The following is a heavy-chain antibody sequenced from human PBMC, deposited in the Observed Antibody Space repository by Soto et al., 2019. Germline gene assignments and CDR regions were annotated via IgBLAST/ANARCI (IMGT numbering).Heavy chain of an antibody. Sequence: GASVKVSCKASGYTFTSYGISWVRQAPGQGLEWMGWISAYNGNTNYAQKLQGRVTMTTDTSTSTAYMELRSLRSDDTAVYYCARDKSFLTIFGVVTEDNYYYYGMDVWGQGTTVTVSS. V-gene: IGHV1-18*04. D-gene: IGHD3-3*01. CDR1: GYTFTSYG. J-gene: IGHJ6*02. CDR2: ISAYNGNT. CDR3: ARDKSFLTIFGVVTEDNYYYYGMDV.